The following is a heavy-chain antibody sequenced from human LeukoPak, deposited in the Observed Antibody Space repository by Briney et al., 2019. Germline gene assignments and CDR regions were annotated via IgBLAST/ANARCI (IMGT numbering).Heavy chain of an antibody. Sequence: ASVKVSCKASGYTFTGYYMHWVRQAPGQGLEGMGWINPKSGGTNYAQKFQGGVTITRDTSISTAYMELSRLRSEDTAVYYCARVERAMVRRVIIPSGTQLGCFDPSGQGTLVTVSS. CDR2: INPKSGGT. J-gene: IGHJ5*02. D-gene: IGHD3-10*01. V-gene: IGHV1-2*02. CDR3: ARVERAMVRRVIIPSGTQLGCFDP. CDR1: GYTFTGYY.